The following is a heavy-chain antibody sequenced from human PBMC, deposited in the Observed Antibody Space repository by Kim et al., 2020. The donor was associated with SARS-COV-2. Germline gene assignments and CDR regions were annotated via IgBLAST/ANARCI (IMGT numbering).Heavy chain of an antibody. J-gene: IGHJ5*02. D-gene: IGHD1-26*01. CDR1: GFNFISND. Sequence: GGSLRLSCIASGFNFISNDMTWVRQVPGKGPEWVATSMGSGGSTFHADSVRGRFTMSRDNSKFAVYLQMNSLRVEDTAIYYCARNSGWYDPWGQGLLVTVSS. CDR2: SMGSGGST. CDR3: ARNSGWYDP. V-gene: IGHV3-23*01.